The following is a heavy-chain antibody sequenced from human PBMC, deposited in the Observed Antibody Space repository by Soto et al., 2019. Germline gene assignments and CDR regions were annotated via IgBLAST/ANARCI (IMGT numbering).Heavy chain of an antibody. CDR3: ARVGELYVCGGDCSLWGYYSYGMDV. J-gene: IGHJ6*02. CDR2: IYTSGST. Sequence: SETLSLTCTVSGGSISSYYWSWIRQPAGKGLEWIGRIYTSGSTNYNPSLKSRVTMSVDTSKNQFSLKLSSVTAADTAVYYCARVGELYVCGGDCSLWGYYSYGMDVWCQGTTVTVS. D-gene: IGHD2-21*02. V-gene: IGHV4-4*07. CDR1: GGSISSYY.